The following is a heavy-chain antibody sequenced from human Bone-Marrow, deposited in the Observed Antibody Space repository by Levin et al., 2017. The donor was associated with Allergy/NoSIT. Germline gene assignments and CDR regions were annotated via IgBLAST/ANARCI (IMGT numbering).Heavy chain of an antibody. CDR1: GFTFSSYW. V-gene: IGHV3-74*01. Sequence: GGSLRLSCAASGFTFSSYWMHWVRQAPGKGLVWVSRINSDGSSTSYADSVKGRFTISRDNAKNTLYLQMNSLRAEDTAVYYCARAIVGVEWTREYYYDDYMDVWGKGTTVTVSS. D-gene: IGHD3-3*01. J-gene: IGHJ6*03. CDR2: INSDGSST. CDR3: ARAIVGVEWTREYYYDDYMDV.